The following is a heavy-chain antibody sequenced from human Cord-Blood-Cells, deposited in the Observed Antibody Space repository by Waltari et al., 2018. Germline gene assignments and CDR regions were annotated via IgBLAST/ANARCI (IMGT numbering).Heavy chain of an antibody. V-gene: IGHV4-39*01. Sequence: QLQLQESGPGLVKPSETLSLTCTVSGGSISSSSYYWGWIRQPPGKGLEWVGSIYYSGRTYYIPALKSRVTISVDTSKNQFSLKLSSVTAADTAVYYCASYLVYYYDSSGYFDYWGQGTLVTVSS. D-gene: IGHD3-22*01. CDR1: GGSISSSSYY. CDR3: ASYLVYYYDSSGYFDY. CDR2: IYYSGRT. J-gene: IGHJ4*02.